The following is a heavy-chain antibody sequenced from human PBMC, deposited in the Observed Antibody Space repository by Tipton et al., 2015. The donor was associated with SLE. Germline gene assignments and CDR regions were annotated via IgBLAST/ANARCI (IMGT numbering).Heavy chain of an antibody. CDR2: VSYSGST. Sequence: TLSLTCTVSGGAISTFYWSWIRQSAGKGLEWIGYVSYSGSTNYNPSLQSRVTISVDTSKNQFSLKLRSVTAADTAVYYCARLPDYFDHWGQGALVTVSS. CDR3: ARLPDYFDH. J-gene: IGHJ4*02. V-gene: IGHV4-59*07. CDR1: GGAISTFY.